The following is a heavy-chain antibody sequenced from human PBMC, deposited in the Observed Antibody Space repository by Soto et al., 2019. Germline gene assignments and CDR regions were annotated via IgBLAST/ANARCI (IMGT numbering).Heavy chain of an antibody. D-gene: IGHD3-3*01. CDR1: GGSISSGDYY. Sequence: SETLSLTCTVSGGSISSGDYYWSWIRQPPGKGLEWIGYIYYSGSTYYNPSLKSRVTMSVDTSKKQLSLRLSSVTAADPAVYYWGRKKFSLCFAPWGKETLVTVPP. CDR2: IYYSGST. V-gene: IGHV4-30-4*01. CDR3: GRKKFSLCFAP. J-gene: IGHJ5*02.